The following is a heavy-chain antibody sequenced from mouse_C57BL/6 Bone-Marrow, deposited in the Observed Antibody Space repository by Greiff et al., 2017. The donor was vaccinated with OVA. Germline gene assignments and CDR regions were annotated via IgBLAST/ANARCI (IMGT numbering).Heavy chain of an antibody. CDR1: GYTFTSYW. D-gene: IGHD1-1*01. CDR3: ARRMKLRGAWFAY. V-gene: IGHV1-52*01. CDR2: IDPSDSET. J-gene: IGHJ3*01. Sequence: VQLQQPGAELVRPGSSVKLSCKASGYTFTSYWMHWVKQRPIQGLEWIGNIDPSDSETHYNQKFKDKATLTVDKSSSTAYRQLSSLTSEDSAVYYCARRMKLRGAWFAYWGQGTLVTVSA.